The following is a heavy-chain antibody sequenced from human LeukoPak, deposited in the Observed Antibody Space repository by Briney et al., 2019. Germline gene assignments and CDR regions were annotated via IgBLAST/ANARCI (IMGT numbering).Heavy chain of an antibody. CDR1: GFTFDIYA. V-gene: IGHV3-23*01. D-gene: IGHD4-17*01. Sequence: GGSLRLSCAASGFTFDIYAMSWVRQAPGKGLEWVSGISGSGGSTYYADSVKGRVTVARDNSKNTLYLHMNSLRVEDTAVYYCAKESTVTPGNVNWFDTWGQGALVTVSS. J-gene: IGHJ5*02. CDR3: AKESTVTPGNVNWFDT. CDR2: ISGSGGST.